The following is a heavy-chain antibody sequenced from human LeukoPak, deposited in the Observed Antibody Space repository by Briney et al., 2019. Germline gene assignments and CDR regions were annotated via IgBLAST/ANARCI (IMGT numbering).Heavy chain of an antibody. CDR1: GFTFSSYA. V-gene: IGHV3-30-3*01. CDR2: ISYDGSNK. Sequence: GGSLRLSCAASGFTFSSYAMHWVRQAPGKGLEWVAVISYDGSNKYYADSVKGRFTISRDNSKNTLYLQMNGLRAEDTAVYYCAREPLNWIFDYWGQGTLVTVSS. J-gene: IGHJ4*02. CDR3: AREPLNWIFDY. D-gene: IGHD1-1*01.